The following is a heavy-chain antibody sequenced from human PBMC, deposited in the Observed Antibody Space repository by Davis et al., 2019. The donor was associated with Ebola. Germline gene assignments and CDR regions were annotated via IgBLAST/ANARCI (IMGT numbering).Heavy chain of an antibody. Sequence: MPSETLSLTCTVSGGSISNYYWSWIRRPPGKGLEWIGYVSYSGTTNYKHSLKSRVTISVDTSKNQISLRLRSVTAADTAVYFCARDRPHHITSIAAAGQGYYYYYGMDVWGKGTTVTVSS. J-gene: IGHJ6*04. CDR3: ARDRPHHITSIAAAGQGYYYYYGMDV. D-gene: IGHD6-13*01. CDR2: VSYSGTT. CDR1: GGSISNYY. V-gene: IGHV4-59*12.